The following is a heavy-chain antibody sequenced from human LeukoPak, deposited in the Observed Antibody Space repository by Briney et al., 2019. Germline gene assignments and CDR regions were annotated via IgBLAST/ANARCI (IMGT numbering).Heavy chain of an antibody. CDR1: GGSISSGGYS. CDR2: IYHSGST. Sequence: SQTLSLTCAVSGGSISSGGYSWRWIRQPPGKGLEWIGYIYHSGSTYYNPSLKSRVTISVDTSKNQFSLKLSSVTAADTAVYYCARLPVVPAAIQSDYGMDVWGQGTTVTVSS. CDR3: ARLPVVPAAIQSDYGMDV. J-gene: IGHJ6*02. D-gene: IGHD2-2*02. V-gene: IGHV4-30-2*01.